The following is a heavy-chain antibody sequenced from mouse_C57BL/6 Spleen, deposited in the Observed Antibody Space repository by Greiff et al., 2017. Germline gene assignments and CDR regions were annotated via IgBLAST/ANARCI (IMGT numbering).Heavy chain of an antibody. CDR2: FYPGSGSI. J-gene: IGHJ2*01. CDR1: GYTFTEYT. V-gene: IGHV1-62-2*01. CDR3: ARHEVGNHYFDY. Sequence: QVHVKQSGAELVKPGASVKLSCKASGYTFTEYTIHWVKQRSGQGLEWIGWFYPGSGSIKYNEKFKDKATLTADKSSSTVYMELSRLTSEDSAVYFGARHEVGNHYFDYWGQGTTLTVSS.